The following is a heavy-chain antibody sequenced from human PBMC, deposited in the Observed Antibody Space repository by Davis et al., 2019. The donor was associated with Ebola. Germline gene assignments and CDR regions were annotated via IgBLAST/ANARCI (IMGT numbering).Heavy chain of an antibody. CDR3: ARTTKTNVEDSGLGYNYFDS. D-gene: IGHD4-17*01. J-gene: IGHJ5*01. V-gene: IGHV4-34*01. CDR2: INHFGST. CDR1: GGSFNDYY. Sequence: MPSETLSLTCAVYGGSFNDYYWSWIRHLPGKGLEWIGEINHFGSTNYNPSLQSRVTISVDSSKSQFSLKLKSVASADTAIYYCARTTKTNVEDSGLGYNYFDSWGRGALVSVSS.